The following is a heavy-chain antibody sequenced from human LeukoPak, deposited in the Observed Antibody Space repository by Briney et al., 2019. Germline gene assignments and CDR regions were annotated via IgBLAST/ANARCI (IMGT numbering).Heavy chain of an antibody. CDR1: GFTFSDYG. Sequence: GGSLRRSRAASGFTFSDYGIHLVRQAPGKGLEWVAVISYDGSNRYYADSVEGRFTISRDNSKETLYVQMNSLRAEDTAVYYCAKALRSWGYCGADCSNVHAFDIWGQEKTFTVSS. CDR3: AKALRSWGYCGADCSNVHAFDI. V-gene: IGHV3-30*18. CDR2: ISYDGSNR. D-gene: IGHD2-21*02. J-gene: IGHJ3*02.